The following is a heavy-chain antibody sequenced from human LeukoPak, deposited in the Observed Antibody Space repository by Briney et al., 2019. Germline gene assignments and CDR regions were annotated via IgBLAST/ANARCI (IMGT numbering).Heavy chain of an antibody. CDR2: INHSGYT. CDR1: GVSFSDYY. CDR3: GRSVHGVDY. D-gene: IGHD5/OR15-5a*01. J-gene: IGHJ4*01. V-gene: IGHV4-34*01. Sequence: SETLSLTCAVSGVSFSDYYWTWIRQPPGKELEWIGEINHSGYTHYNPSLKSRLSILVDTSKSQFSLKLDSVTAADTAVYYCGRSVHGVDYCGPGTLVTVSS.